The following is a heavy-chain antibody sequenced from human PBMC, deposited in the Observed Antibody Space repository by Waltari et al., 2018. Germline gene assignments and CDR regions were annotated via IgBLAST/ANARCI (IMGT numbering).Heavy chain of an antibody. D-gene: IGHD3-10*01. J-gene: IGHJ5*02. CDR1: GFTFSTYS. V-gene: IGHV3-48*01. Sequence: EVQLVESGGGLVQPGGSLRLSCAASGFTFSTYSMNWVRQAPGKGLEWVSYISSSNTIIYYADSVKGRFTIARDDAKSSLYLQMGSLTADDTAVYYCARDPPRMVSGVWFDPWGQGTLVTVSS. CDR2: ISSSNTII. CDR3: ARDPPRMVSGVWFDP.